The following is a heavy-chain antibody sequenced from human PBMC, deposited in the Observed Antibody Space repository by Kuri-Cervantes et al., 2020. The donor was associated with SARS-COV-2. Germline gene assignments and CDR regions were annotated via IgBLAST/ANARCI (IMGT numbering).Heavy chain of an antibody. V-gene: IGHV1-2*02. CDR1: GYSLTNYYGYY. CDR3: ARAYLPQWLVQGYYYYMDV. J-gene: IGHJ6*03. D-gene: IGHD6-19*01. Sequence: ASVKVSCKASGYSLTNYYGYYMHWVRQAPGQGLEWMGWINPNSGDTNYAEMFQGRVAMTRDTSISTAYMELSRLTSDDTAVYYCARAYLPQWLVQGYYYYMDVWGKGTTVTVSS. CDR2: INPNSGDT.